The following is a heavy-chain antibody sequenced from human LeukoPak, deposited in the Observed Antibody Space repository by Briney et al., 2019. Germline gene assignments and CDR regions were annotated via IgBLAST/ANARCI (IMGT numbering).Heavy chain of an antibody. D-gene: IGHD2-15*01. J-gene: IGHJ4*02. CDR3: ARGWWQPRHGIFDY. CDR2: INQSGST. V-gene: IGHV4-34*01. CDR1: GGSFSGYY. Sequence: SQTLSLTCAVYGGSFSGYYWSWIRQPPGKWLEWIGEINQSGSTNYNPSLKSRVTISVDTSKNQFSLKLSSVTAADTAVYYCARGWWQPRHGIFDYGGQETLVTVSS.